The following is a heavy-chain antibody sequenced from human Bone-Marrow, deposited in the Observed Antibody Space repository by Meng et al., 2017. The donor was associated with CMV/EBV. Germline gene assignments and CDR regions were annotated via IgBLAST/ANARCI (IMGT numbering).Heavy chain of an antibody. D-gene: IGHD1-1*01. Sequence: GGSLRLSCAASGFTFSSYSMNWVRQAPGKGLEWVSSISSSSSYIYYADSVKGRFTISRDNAKNPLYLQMNSLRAEDTAVYYCRSGPNWYYGMDVWGQGTTVTVSS. CDR3: RSGPNWYYGMDV. CDR2: ISSSSSYI. V-gene: IGHV3-21*01. J-gene: IGHJ6*02. CDR1: GFTFSSYS.